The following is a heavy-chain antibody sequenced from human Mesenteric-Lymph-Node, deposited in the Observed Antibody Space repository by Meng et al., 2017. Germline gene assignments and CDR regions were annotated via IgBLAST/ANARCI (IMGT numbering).Heavy chain of an antibody. CDR3: ARNKKRYYYDDSGYDLDY. J-gene: IGHJ4*02. D-gene: IGHD3-22*01. CDR1: GYTFTSYG. CDR2: ISAYNGNT. V-gene: IGHV1-18*01. Sequence: ASVKVSCKASGYTFTSYGISWVRQAPGQGLEWMGWISAYNGNTNCAQKLQGRVTMTTDTSTSTAYMELRSLRSDDTAVYYCARNKKRYYYDDSGYDLDYWGQGTRVTVSS.